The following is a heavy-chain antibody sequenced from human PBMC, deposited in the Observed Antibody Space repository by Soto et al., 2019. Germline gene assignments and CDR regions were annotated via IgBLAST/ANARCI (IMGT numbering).Heavy chain of an antibody. CDR2: IYYSGST. CDR3: ARDNILGILYGGMDV. CDR1: GGSVKSGDYY. J-gene: IGHJ6*02. Sequence: TLSLTCTVSGGSVKSGDYYWSWIRQPPGEGLEWIGYIYYSGSTYYNPSLKSRVTISVDTSKNQFSLKLSSVTAADTAVYYCARDNILGILYGGMDVWGQGTTVTVSS. D-gene: IGHD3-3*01. V-gene: IGHV4-30-4*01.